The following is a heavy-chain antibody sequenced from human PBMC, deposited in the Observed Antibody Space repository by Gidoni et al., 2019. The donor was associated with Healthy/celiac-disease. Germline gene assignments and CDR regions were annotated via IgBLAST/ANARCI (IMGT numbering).Heavy chain of an antibody. CDR3: ARTSTRGYYDSSGYSDFDY. D-gene: IGHD3-22*01. V-gene: IGHV3-48*02. CDR1: GFTFSSYN. Sequence: EVQLVESGGGLVQPGGSLRLYCAASGFTFSSYNMNWVRQAPGTGLEWVSYISSSSSTIYYADSVKGRFTISRDNAKNSLYLQMNSLRDEDTAVYYCARTSTRGYYDSSGYSDFDYWGQGTLVTVSS. CDR2: ISSSSSTI. J-gene: IGHJ4*02.